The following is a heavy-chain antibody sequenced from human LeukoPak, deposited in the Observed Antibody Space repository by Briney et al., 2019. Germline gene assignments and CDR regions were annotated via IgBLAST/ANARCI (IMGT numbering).Heavy chain of an antibody. CDR3: AREGYSSGWYDY. J-gene: IGHJ4*02. D-gene: IGHD6-19*01. V-gene: IGHV1-3*03. CDR1: GYTFTSYA. CDR2: INAGNGNT. Sequence: GASVKVSCKASGYTFTSYAMHWVRQAPGQRLEWMGWINAGNGNTKYSQEFQGRVTITRDTSASTAYMELSSLRSEDMAVYYCAREGYSSGWYDYWGQGTLVTVSS.